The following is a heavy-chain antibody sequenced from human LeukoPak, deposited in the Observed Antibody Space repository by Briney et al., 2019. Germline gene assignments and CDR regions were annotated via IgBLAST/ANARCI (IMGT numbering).Heavy chain of an antibody. Sequence: GGSLRLSCAASGFTFSSYWLSWIRQAPGKGLEWVAHIKQDGSEKYYVDSVKGRFTISRDNAKNSLYLQMNSLRAEDTAVYYCARDGIGIVTAYYFDYWGQGTLVTVSS. CDR1: GFTFSSYW. CDR2: IKQDGSEK. J-gene: IGHJ4*02. D-gene: IGHD2/OR15-2a*01. CDR3: ARDGIGIVTAYYFDY. V-gene: IGHV3-7*01.